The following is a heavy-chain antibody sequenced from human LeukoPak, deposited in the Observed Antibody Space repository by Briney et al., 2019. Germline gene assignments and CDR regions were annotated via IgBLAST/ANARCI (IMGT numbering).Heavy chain of an antibody. J-gene: IGHJ4*02. CDR3: AKATHDYGDYEGSDY. Sequence: AGGSLRLSGAASGFTFSSYAMSWVRQAPGKGLEWVSAISGSGGSKYYADSVKGRFTISRDNSKNTLYLRMNSLRAEDTAVYYCAKATHDYGDYEGSDYWGQGTLVTVSS. CDR1: GFTFSSYA. CDR2: ISGSGGSK. D-gene: IGHD4-17*01. V-gene: IGHV3-23*01.